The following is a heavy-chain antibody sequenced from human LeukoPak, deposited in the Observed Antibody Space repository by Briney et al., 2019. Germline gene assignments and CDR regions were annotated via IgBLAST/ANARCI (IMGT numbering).Heavy chain of an antibody. Sequence: PGGSLRLSCAASGFTFSSYAMSWVRQAPGKGRAWVSAISGSGGSTYYADSVKGRFTISRDNSKNTLYLQMNSLRAEDTAVYYCAKDRGGGDPPDYYYGMDVWGQGTTVTVSS. V-gene: IGHV3-23*01. CDR1: GFTFSSYA. J-gene: IGHJ6*02. CDR2: ISGSGGST. D-gene: IGHD2-21*02. CDR3: AKDRGGGDPPDYYYGMDV.